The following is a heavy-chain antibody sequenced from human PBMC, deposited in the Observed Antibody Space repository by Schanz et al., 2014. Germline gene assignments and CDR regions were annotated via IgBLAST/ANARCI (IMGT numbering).Heavy chain of an antibody. J-gene: IGHJ6*03. CDR2: ISNSGTTI. CDR3: ARPSDSSWYMDV. V-gene: IGHV3-11*04. Sequence: PGGSLRLSCAASGFTFSDYYMSWIRQAPGKGLEWVSYISNSGTTIYYADSVKGRFTISRDNAKNSLYLQMNSLRAEDTAVYYCARPSDSSWYMDVWGKGTTVTVSS. CDR1: GFTFSDYY. D-gene: IGHD2-21*02.